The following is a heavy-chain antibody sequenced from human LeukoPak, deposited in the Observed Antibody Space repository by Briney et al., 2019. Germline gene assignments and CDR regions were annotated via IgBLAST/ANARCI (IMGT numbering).Heavy chain of an antibody. CDR3: TGGSGNFDH. V-gene: IGHV3-48*01. J-gene: IGHJ4*02. Sequence: GGSLRLSCAASGFTFSSYSMNWVRQAPGKGLEWVSYISSSSSTIYYADSVKGRFTISRDNAKNSLCLQMNSLRAEDTAVYYCTGGSGNFDHWGQGTLVTVSP. D-gene: IGHD1-26*01. CDR2: ISSSSSTI. CDR1: GFTFSSYS.